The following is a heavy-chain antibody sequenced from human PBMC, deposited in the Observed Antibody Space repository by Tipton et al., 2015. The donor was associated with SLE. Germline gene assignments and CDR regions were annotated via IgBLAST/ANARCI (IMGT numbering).Heavy chain of an antibody. J-gene: IGHJ6*02. V-gene: IGHV1-18*01. CDR2: INTYNGNT. CDR3: ARISQNLARYYYGMDV. Sequence: QSGPEVKKPGASMKVSCKASGYTFTSYGISWVRQAPGQGLEWLGWINTYNGNTKYAQKLQGRVTMTTDTSTSTAYMELRSLRSDAPAVYYCARISQNLARYYYGMDVWGQGTTVTVSS. CDR1: GYTFTSYG.